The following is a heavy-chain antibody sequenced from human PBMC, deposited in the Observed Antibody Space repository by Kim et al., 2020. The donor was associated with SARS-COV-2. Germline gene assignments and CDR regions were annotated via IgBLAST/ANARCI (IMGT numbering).Heavy chain of an antibody. CDR3: ARETTTSYYYYYYGMDV. Sequence: PKSRVTISVDTSKNQFSLKLGSVTAADTAVYYCARETTTSYYYYYYGMDVWGQGTTVTVSS. J-gene: IGHJ6*02. D-gene: IGHD2-2*01. V-gene: IGHV4-30-2*05.